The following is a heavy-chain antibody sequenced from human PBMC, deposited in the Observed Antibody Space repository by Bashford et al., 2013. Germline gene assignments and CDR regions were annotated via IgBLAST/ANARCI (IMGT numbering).Heavy chain of an antibody. CDR3: ARDRGSSRDYEIVWRNNYYAVGF. CDR1: GFTFSSYG. Sequence: GSLRLSCSGSGFTFSSYGFKWVRQAPGKGLEWVSSISSSSSYIHYADSVKGRFTISRDNAQNSLYLQMNSLRADDTGVYYCARDRGSSRDYEIVWRNNYYAVGFWGQGTLVTVSS. CDR2: ISSSSSYI. J-gene: IGHJ4*02. D-gene: IGHD3-16*01. V-gene: IGHV3-21*01.